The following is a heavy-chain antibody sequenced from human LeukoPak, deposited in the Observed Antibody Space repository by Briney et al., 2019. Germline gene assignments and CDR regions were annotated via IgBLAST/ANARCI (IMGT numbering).Heavy chain of an antibody. CDR3: ARLITYYYGSGRPHFDY. Sequence: SETLSLTCAVYGGSFSGYYWSWIRQPPGKGLEWIGEINHSGSINYNPSLKSRVTISVDTSKNQFSLKLSSVTAADTAVYYCARLITYYYGSGRPHFDYWGQGTLVTVSS. CDR1: GGSFSGYY. V-gene: IGHV4-34*01. J-gene: IGHJ4*02. D-gene: IGHD3-10*01. CDR2: INHSGSI.